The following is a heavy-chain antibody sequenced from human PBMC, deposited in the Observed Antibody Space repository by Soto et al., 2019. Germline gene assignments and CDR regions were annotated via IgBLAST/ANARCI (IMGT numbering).Heavy chain of an antibody. J-gene: IGHJ4*02. Sequence: QVQMVQSGAEMKKPGASVRVSCKTSEFTFTDYYIHWVRQAPGQGLEWMGWINPNSGDTDYGQKFQGRVTMTRDTSIGTAHMELRGLRSDDTAVYYCAREKIVGANPFDCWGQGTLVTVSS. V-gene: IGHV1-2*02. D-gene: IGHD1-26*01. CDR1: EFTFTDYY. CDR3: AREKIVGANPFDC. CDR2: INPNSGDT.